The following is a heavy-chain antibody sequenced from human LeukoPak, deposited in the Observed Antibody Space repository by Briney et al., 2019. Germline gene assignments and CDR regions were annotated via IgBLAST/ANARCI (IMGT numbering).Heavy chain of an antibody. CDR2: ISSSSSYI. Sequence: PGGSLRLSCAASGFTFSSYNMNWVRQAPGKGLEWVSSISSSSSYIYYADSVKGRFTISRDNAKNSLYLQMNSLRAEDTAVYYCAREISSSWRDYGMDVWGQGTTVNVSS. V-gene: IGHV3-21*01. CDR1: GFTFSSYN. CDR3: AREISSSWRDYGMDV. D-gene: IGHD6-13*01. J-gene: IGHJ6*02.